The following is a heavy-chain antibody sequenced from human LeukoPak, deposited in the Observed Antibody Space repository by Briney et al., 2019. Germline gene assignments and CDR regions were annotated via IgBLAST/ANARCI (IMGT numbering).Heavy chain of an antibody. CDR3: AKEGGTMFFDS. J-gene: IGHJ5*01. V-gene: IGHV3-43*01. CDR1: GFNFRDYT. Sequence: GGSLRLSCAASGFNFRDYTMHWVRHAPGKGLERVSLFSGNGKTTYYADSVKGRFTISRDNSKNSLYLQMNSLRSEDTALYFCAKEGGTMFFDSWGQGTLVTVSS. D-gene: IGHD3-3*01. CDR2: FSGNGKTT.